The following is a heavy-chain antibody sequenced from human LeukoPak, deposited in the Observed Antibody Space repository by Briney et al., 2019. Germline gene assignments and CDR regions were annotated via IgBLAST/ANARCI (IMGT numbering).Heavy chain of an antibody. J-gene: IGHJ4*02. V-gene: IGHV3-74*01. CDR2: INSDGSVI. CDR3: ATTTYFSGSGSFYSY. D-gene: IGHD3-10*01. CDR1: GFSFSSNW. Sequence: GGSLRLSCAASGFSFSSNWMHSVRQVPGKGLVWVSRINSDGSVINYADSVKGRFTISRDNARNTLYLQMSGLGGEDTAVYYCATTTYFSGSGSFYSYWGQGALVTVSS.